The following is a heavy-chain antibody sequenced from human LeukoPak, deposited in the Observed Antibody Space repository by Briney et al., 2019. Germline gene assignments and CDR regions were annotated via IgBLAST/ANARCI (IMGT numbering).Heavy chain of an antibody. CDR3: VRLRRNNDRSGYYYYFDY. Sequence: GGSLRLSCAAPGFTFSSYSMNWVRQAPGKGLEWVSSISSSSSYIYYADSVRGRFTISRDDARDSLFLQMNSLRAEDTAVYFCVRLRRNNDRSGYYYYFDYWGQGTLVTVSS. CDR1: GFTFSSYS. J-gene: IGHJ4*02. D-gene: IGHD3-22*01. V-gene: IGHV3-21*01. CDR2: ISSSSSYI.